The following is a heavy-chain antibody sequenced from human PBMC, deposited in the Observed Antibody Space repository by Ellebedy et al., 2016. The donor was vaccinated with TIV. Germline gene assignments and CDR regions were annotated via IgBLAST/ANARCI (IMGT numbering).Heavy chain of an antibody. D-gene: IGHD1-1*01. J-gene: IGHJ4*02. Sequence: GESLKISCAASGFTFSSYAMNWVRQAPGKGLEWVSAISGSGGTTYYADSVKDRFTISRDNSKNTLYLQMSSLRAEDTAIYYCARTKYLDYWGQGTLVTVSS. CDR2: ISGSGGTT. CDR1: GFTFSSYA. V-gene: IGHV3-23*01. CDR3: ARTKYLDY.